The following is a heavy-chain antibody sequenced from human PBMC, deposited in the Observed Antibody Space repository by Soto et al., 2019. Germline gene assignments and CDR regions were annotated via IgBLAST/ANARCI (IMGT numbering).Heavy chain of an antibody. V-gene: IGHV4-31*03. Sequence: QVQLLESGPGLVKPSQTLSLICNVSGASISSGGYYWSWISQRPGGGLEWLGFIYYSGISHYNPSIKSRATISVDTSKNQFSLKLISLTAADTAVYYCARTEWIQLWFDYWGQGALVTVS. CDR2: IYYSGIS. D-gene: IGHD5-18*01. CDR3: ARTEWIQLWFDY. J-gene: IGHJ4*02. CDR1: GASISSGGYY.